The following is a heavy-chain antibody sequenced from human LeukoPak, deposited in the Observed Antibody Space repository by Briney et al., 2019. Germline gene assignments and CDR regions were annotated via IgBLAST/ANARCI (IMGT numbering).Heavy chain of an antibody. V-gene: IGHV1-18*01. CDR1: GYIFTSYG. Sequence: GASVKVSCKASGYIFTSYGINWVRQAPGQGLEWMGWISGYNGNTEYAQKIQGRVTMTIDTSTSTAYMELRSLRSDDTAVYYCARGEYSSSLRWFDFWGQGTLVAVSS. J-gene: IGHJ5*01. D-gene: IGHD6-6*01. CDR2: ISGYNGNT. CDR3: ARGEYSSSLRWFDF.